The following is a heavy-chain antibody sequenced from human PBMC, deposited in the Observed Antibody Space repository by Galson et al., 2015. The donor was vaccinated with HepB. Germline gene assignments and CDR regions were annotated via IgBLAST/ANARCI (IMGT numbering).Heavy chain of an antibody. Sequence: SLRLSCAAFGFTFTSYGMHWVRQAPGKGLEWVAVIRFDGTTKYYADSVRGRFTISRDSSNNTLYLQMNSLRAEDTAIYYCARDWRDKWLDYWGQGTLVTVSS. D-gene: IGHD5-12*01. J-gene: IGHJ4*02. V-gene: IGHV3-33*01. CDR2: IRFDGTTK. CDR3: ARDWRDKWLDY. CDR1: GFTFTSYG.